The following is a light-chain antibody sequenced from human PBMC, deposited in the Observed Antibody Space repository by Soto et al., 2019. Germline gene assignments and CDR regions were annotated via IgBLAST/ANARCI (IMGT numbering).Light chain of an antibody. J-gene: IGKJ1*01. Sequence: EIVLTQSPGTLSLSPGERATLSCRASRSVNNYLAWYQQKPGQTPRLLIYDASNRATDIPARFICSGSGTDFPLTNMIPEPEAFAVYYWQQRSATWTFGQGTKVEIK. CDR2: DAS. CDR3: QQRSATWT. V-gene: IGKV3-11*01. CDR1: RSVNNY.